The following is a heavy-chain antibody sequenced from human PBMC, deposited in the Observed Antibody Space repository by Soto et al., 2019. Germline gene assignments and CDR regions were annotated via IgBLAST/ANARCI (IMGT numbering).Heavy chain of an antibody. CDR1: GGSFSGYY. D-gene: IGHD5-12*01. V-gene: IGHV4-34*01. J-gene: IGHJ6*03. CDR2: INHSGST. CDR3: ARARGNYYYYMDV. Sequence: QVQLQQWGAGLLKPSETLSLTCAVYGGSFSGYYWSWIRQPPGKGLEWIGEINHSGSTNYNPSLKSRVTISVDTSKNQFSLKLSSVTVADTAVYYCARARGNYYYYMDVWGKGTTVTVSS.